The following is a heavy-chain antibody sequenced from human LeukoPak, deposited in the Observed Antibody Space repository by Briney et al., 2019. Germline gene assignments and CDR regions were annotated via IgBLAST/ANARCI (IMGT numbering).Heavy chain of an antibody. Sequence: SETLSLTCSVSGGSIIGHWWSWIRQPPGKGLEWIGDVFYSGSNNYNPSIKSRLTISLDTSKNQFSLNLRSVTATDTAMYYCARRNTADASIDFWGQGTLVTASS. D-gene: IGHD4-17*01. V-gene: IGHV4-59*08. CDR1: GGSIIGHW. J-gene: IGHJ4*02. CDR2: VFYSGSN. CDR3: ARRNTADASIDF.